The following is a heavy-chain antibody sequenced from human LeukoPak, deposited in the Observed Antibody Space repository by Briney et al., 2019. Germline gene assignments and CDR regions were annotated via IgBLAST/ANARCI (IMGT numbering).Heavy chain of an antibody. CDR2: IIPIFGTA. D-gene: IGHD4-17*01. J-gene: IGHJ3*02. CDR3: AXEHXYGDPHDAFDI. CDR1: GGTFSSYA. V-gene: IGHV1-69*13. Sequence: GASVKVSCKASGGTFSSYAISWVRQAPGQGLEWMGGIIPIFGTANYAQKFQGRVTITADESTSTAYMELSSLRSEDTAVYYWAXEHXYGDPHDAFDIWGQGTMVTVSS.